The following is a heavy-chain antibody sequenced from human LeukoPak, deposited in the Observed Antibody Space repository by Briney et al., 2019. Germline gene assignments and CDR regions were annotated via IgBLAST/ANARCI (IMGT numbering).Heavy chain of an antibody. Sequence: ASVKVSCKASGYSFTSYYIHWVRQAPGQGLEWMGIISPSGGSTNYIQKFQGRVTMTRDTSTSTIYMELSSLRSEDTAVYYCARETGYSGSLDYWGQGTLVTVSS. CDR3: ARETGYSGSLDY. V-gene: IGHV1-46*01. J-gene: IGHJ4*02. D-gene: IGHD1-26*01. CDR1: GYSFTSYY. CDR2: ISPSGGST.